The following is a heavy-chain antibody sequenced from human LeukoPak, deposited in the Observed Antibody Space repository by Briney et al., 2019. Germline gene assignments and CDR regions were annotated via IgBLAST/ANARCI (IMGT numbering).Heavy chain of an antibody. V-gene: IGHV1-46*01. J-gene: IGHJ4*02. Sequence: ASVKVSCKASGYSLTTYYMHWVRQAPGQGLEWMAIINPTGGSTTYAQKFQGRVTMTRDTSTSTVYMELSSLRSEDTAVFYCATGGLLAVAPHQYYFDYWGQGTLVTVSS. CDR2: INPTGGST. D-gene: IGHD2-8*02. CDR3: ATGGLLAVAPHQYYFDY. CDR1: GYSLTTYY.